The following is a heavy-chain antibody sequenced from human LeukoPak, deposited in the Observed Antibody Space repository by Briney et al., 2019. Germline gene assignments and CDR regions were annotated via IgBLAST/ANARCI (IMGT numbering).Heavy chain of an antibody. Sequence: GGSLRLSCAASGFTFSSYAMHWVRQAPGRGLEWVAVIWYDGSNKNYAGSVKGRFTISRDKSKNTLYLQMNSLRVEDTAVYYCAKGRGYCSGGSCYSGFDYWGQGTLVTVSS. CDR2: IWYDGSNK. CDR3: AKGRGYCSGGSCYSGFDY. CDR1: GFTFSSYA. J-gene: IGHJ4*02. D-gene: IGHD2-15*01. V-gene: IGHV3-33*03.